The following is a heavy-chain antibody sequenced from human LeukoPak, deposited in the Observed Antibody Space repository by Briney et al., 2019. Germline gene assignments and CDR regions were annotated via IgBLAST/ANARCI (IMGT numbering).Heavy chain of an antibody. J-gene: IGHJ6*02. CDR3: ARVRTTVTTFKNYYYGMDV. CDR1: GASLSDFY. V-gene: IGHV4-34*01. CDR2: INHSGST. Sequence: SETLSLTCAVYGASLSDFYWSWIRQPPGMGLEWIGEINHSGSTNHNPSLKSRVTISVDTSKNQLSLKLSSVTAADTAVYYCARVRTTVTTFKNYYYGMDVWGQGTTVTVSS. D-gene: IGHD4-17*01.